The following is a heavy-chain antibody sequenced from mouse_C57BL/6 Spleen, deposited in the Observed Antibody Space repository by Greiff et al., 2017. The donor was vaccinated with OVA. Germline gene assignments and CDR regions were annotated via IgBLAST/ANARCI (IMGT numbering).Heavy chain of an antibody. V-gene: IGHV1-64*01. Sequence: VKQRPGQGLEWIGMIHPNSGSTNYNEKFKSKATLTVDKSSSTAYMQLSSLTSEDSAVHYCARWDDYDVEDYWGQGTTLTVSS. CDR2: IHPNSGST. J-gene: IGHJ2*01. D-gene: IGHD2-4*01. CDR3: ARWDDYDVEDY.